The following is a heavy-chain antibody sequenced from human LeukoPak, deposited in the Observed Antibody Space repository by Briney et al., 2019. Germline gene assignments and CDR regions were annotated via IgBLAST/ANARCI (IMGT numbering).Heavy chain of an antibody. CDR1: GFTFSSYG. J-gene: IGHJ4*02. D-gene: IGHD3-3*01. V-gene: IGHV3-30*02. CDR2: IRYDGSNK. Sequence: GGSLRLSCAASGFTFSSYGMHWVRQAPGKGLEWVAFIRYDGSNKYYADSVKGRFPISRDNSKNTLYLQMNSLRAEDTAVYYCAKDGDFWSGYYFRRFYFDYWGQGTLVTVSS. CDR3: AKDGDFWSGYYFRRFYFDY.